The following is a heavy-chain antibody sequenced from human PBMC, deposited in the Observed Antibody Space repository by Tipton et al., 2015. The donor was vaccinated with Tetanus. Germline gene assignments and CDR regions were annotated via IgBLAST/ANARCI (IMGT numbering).Heavy chain of an antibody. J-gene: IGHJ6*02. CDR2: INPDGRRT. D-gene: IGHD1-1*01. CDR3: ARRSLTNYGLDV. CDR1: GFTLSDYY. Sequence: SLRLSCAASGFTLSDYYMHWVRQAPGKGLVWISRINPDGRRTNYADSVKGRLTISRDNAKNTVYLQMSSLRAEDTAVYFCARRSLTNYGLDVWGQGTPVTVSS. V-gene: IGHV3-74*01.